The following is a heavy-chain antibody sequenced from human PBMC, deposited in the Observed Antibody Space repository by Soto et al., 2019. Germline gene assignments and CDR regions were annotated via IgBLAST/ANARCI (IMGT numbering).Heavy chain of an antibody. CDR1: GFTFSSYG. Sequence: PGGSLRLSCAASGFTFSSYGMHWVRQAPGKGLEWVAVISYDGSNKYYADSVKGRFTISRDNSKNTLYLQMNSLRAEDTAVYYCAKGTGTIDDWGQGTLVTVSS. D-gene: IGHD1-7*01. CDR2: ISYDGSNK. J-gene: IGHJ4*02. CDR3: AKGTGTIDD. V-gene: IGHV3-30*18.